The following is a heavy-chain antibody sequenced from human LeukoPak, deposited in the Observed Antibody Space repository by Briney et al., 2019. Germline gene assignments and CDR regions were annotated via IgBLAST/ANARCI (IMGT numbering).Heavy chain of an antibody. Sequence: GGSLRLSCAASGFTFSSYWMSWVRQAPGKGLEWVANIKQDGSEKYYVDSVKGRFTISRDNAQNSLSLQMNSLRAEDTAVYYCAREMRATISRYFDLWGRGTLVTVSS. J-gene: IGHJ2*01. CDR3: AREMRATISRYFDL. CDR1: GFTFSSYW. V-gene: IGHV3-7*01. CDR2: IKQDGSEK. D-gene: IGHD5-24*01.